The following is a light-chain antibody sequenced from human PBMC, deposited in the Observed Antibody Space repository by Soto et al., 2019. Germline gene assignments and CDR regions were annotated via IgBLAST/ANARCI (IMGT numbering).Light chain of an antibody. J-gene: IGKJ1*01. V-gene: IGKV1-5*03. CDR3: QHYNSYSEA. CDR1: QTISSW. Sequence: IPMTQSTSTLYASVVYRDTITCPASQTISSWLAWYQQKPGKAPKLLIYKASTLKSGVPSRFSGSGSGTEFTLTISSLQPDDFATYYCQHYNSYSEAFGQGTKV. CDR2: KAS.